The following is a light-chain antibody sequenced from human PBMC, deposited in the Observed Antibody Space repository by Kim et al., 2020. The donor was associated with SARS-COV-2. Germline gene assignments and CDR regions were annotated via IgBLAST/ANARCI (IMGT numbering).Light chain of an antibody. CDR1: KLGRRS. CDR2: YDK. J-gene: IGLJ1*01. Sequence: GGEARIICGGDKLGRRSVQWYQQTPGQAPVLVIYYDKNRPSGIPERFSGCSSGTTATLTISRGEAGDEADYYCQVWDGDTDHYVFGGGTKVTVL. CDR3: QVWDGDTDHYV. V-gene: IGLV3-21*04.